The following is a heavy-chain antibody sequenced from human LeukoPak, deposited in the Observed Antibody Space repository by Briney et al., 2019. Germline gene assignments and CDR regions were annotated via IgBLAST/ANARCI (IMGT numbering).Heavy chain of an antibody. D-gene: IGHD6-19*01. CDR2: VYYSGTT. CDR1: GDSISLSFYY. Sequence: SETLSLTCSVSGDSISLSFYYWGWIRQPPGKALEWIGSVYYSGTTSYNPSLKSRVSISVDMSKNHFSLRLRSVTAADTAMYYCARGTLYRGWSYYLDFWGQGSQVTVSS. V-gene: IGHV4-39*07. J-gene: IGHJ4*02. CDR3: ARGTLYRGWSYYLDF.